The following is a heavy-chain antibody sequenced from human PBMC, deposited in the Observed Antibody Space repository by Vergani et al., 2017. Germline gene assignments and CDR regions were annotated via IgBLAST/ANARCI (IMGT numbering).Heavy chain of an antibody. CDR1: GFSFSSYS. Sequence: EVQLVESGGGLVKPGGSLRLSCAASGFSFSSYSMNWVRQAPGKGLEWVSSVSGSIATSYYADSVKGRFIISRDNSKNTLHLQMNSLRADDTAVYYCTKGSCGYTGYFFHYWGQGTLATVSS. CDR2: VSGSIATS. D-gene: IGHD6-13*01. CDR3: TKGSCGYTGYFFHY. J-gene: IGHJ4*02. V-gene: IGHV3-23*04.